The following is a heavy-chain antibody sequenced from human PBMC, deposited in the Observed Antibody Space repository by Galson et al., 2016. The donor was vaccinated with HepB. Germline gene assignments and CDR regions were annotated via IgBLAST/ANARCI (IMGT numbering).Heavy chain of an antibody. CDR2: IANSGYST. J-gene: IGHJ3*02. D-gene: IGHD2-15*01. CDR3: AKPKDRDIPNAFDI. V-gene: IGHV3-23*05. CDR1: GFTFSKFA. Sequence: SLRLSCAASGFTFSKFAMTWVRQAPGKGLQWVANIANSGYSTYYADSGKGRFTIARDNAENTLYLQMNSLRAEDTAVYYCAKPKDRDIPNAFDIWGQGTMVTVS.